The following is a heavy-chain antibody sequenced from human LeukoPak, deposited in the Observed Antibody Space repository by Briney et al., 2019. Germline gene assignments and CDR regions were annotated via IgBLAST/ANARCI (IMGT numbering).Heavy chain of an antibody. CDR1: GYTFTGYY. V-gene: IGHV1-2*02. Sequence: ASVKVSCKASGYTFTGYYMHWVRQAPGQGLEWMGWINPNIGITNYAQKFQGRVTMTRDTSISTAYMELSRLRSDDTAVYYCAREDYCGGDCYSYFDYWGQGTLVTVSS. CDR2: INPNIGIT. D-gene: IGHD2-21*02. J-gene: IGHJ4*02. CDR3: AREDYCGGDCYSYFDY.